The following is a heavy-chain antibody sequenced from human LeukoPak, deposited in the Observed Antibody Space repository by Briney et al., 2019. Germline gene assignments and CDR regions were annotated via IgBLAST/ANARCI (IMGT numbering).Heavy chain of an antibody. D-gene: IGHD3-9*01. J-gene: IGHJ5*02. Sequence: SETLSLTCAVYGGSLSGYYWSWIRQPPGQGLEWIGEINHSGSTNYNPSLKSRVTISVDTSKNQLSLKLSSVTAADTAVYYCARHIRYFGFDPWGQGTLVTVSS. V-gene: IGHV4-34*01. CDR3: ARHIRYFGFDP. CDR1: GGSLSGYY. CDR2: INHSGST.